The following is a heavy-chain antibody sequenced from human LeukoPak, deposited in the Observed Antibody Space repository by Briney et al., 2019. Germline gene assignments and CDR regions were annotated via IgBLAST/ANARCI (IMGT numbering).Heavy chain of an antibody. CDR3: ARGGGNSWYYYYYMDV. CDR2: IYYSGST. D-gene: IGHD6-13*01. J-gene: IGHJ6*03. Sequence: SQTLSLTCTVSGGSISSGGYYWGWIRQHPGKGLEWIGYIYYSGSTYYNPSLKSRVTISVDTSKNQFSLKLSSVTAADTAVYYCARGGGNSWYYYYYMDVWGKGTTVTVSS. V-gene: IGHV4-31*03. CDR1: GGSISSGGYY.